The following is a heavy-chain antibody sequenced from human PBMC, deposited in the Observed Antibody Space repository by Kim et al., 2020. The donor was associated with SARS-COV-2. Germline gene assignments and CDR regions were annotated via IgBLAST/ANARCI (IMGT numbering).Heavy chain of an antibody. Sequence: AQNVQGRVTMTTDTSTSTAYMELRSLRSDDTAVYYCARCRVDTGIRWFDPWGQGTLVTVSS. J-gene: IGHJ5*02. D-gene: IGHD5-18*01. V-gene: IGHV1-18*01. CDR3: ARCRVDTGIRWFDP.